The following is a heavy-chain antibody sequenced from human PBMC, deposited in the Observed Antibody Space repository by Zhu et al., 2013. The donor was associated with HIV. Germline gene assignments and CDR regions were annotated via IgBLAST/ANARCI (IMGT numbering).Heavy chain of an antibody. CDR1: GGTFSTYG. CDR3: ASAGRPEILTY. J-gene: IGHJ4*02. Sequence: QVQLVQSGAEVKKPGSSVKVSCKVTGGTFSTYGFSWVRQGPGQGLEWMGGVIPIFGAANYAQKFRGRVTITADESSSTAYMELSSLRSEDTAFYYCASAGRPEILTYWGQGTLVTVSS. D-gene: IGHD6-6*01. CDR2: VIPIFGAA. V-gene: IGHV1-69*01.